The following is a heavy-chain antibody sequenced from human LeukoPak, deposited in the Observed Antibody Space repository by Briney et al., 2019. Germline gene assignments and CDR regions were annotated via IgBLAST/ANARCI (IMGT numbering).Heavy chain of an antibody. J-gene: IGHJ6*03. CDR1: GGSISSYY. CDR2: IYYSGST. V-gene: IGHV4-59*01. CDR3: ARTREDFWSGSYYYYMDV. D-gene: IGHD3-3*01. Sequence: SETLSLTCTVSGGSISSYYWSWIRQPPGKGLEWIGYIYYSGSTNYNPSLKSRVTISVDTSKNQFSLKLSSVTAADTAVYYCARTREDFWSGSYYYYMDVWGKGTTVTVSS.